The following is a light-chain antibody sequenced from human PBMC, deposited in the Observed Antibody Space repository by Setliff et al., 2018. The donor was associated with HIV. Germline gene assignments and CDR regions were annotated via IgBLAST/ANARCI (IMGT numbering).Light chain of an antibody. Sequence: QSVLTQPPSVSGAPGQRVTISCTGSSSNIGAGYDVHWYQQLPGTAPKLLIYGNSNRPSGVPDRFSGSKSGTSASLAITGLQAEDEADHYCQSYDSSLSGVFGTGTKVTVL. J-gene: IGLJ1*01. CDR1: SSNIGAGYD. CDR3: QSYDSSLSGV. CDR2: GNS. V-gene: IGLV1-40*01.